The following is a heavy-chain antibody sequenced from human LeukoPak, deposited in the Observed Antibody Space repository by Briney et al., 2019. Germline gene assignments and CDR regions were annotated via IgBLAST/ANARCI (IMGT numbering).Heavy chain of an antibody. J-gene: IGHJ6*03. CDR3: AKEGIRSVAGIKSLYYYYMDV. Sequence: GGSLRLSCAASGFTFSNYWMTWVRQAPGKGLEWVANIKHDGSEDYYLDSVKGRFTISRDNAKNSLYLQMSSLRAEDTAFYYCAKEGIRSVAGIKSLYYYYMDVWGKGTTVTVSS. CDR1: GFTFSNYW. D-gene: IGHD6-19*01. CDR2: IKHDGSED. V-gene: IGHV3-7*03.